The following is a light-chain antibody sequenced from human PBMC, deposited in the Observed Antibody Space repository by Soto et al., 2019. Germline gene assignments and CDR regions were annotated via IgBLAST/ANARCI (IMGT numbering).Light chain of an antibody. CDR3: QQSDNTRWP. J-gene: IGKJ1*01. CDR2: AAS. Sequence: DIQMTQSPSSLSASVGDRVTITCRASQSISTYLNWYQQKPGRGPRLLIYAASSLQSGVPSRFSGSGSVTDLPLDISSLQPEDFATYPCQQSDNTRWPFGQGTKLEIK. V-gene: IGKV1-39*01. CDR1: QSISTY.